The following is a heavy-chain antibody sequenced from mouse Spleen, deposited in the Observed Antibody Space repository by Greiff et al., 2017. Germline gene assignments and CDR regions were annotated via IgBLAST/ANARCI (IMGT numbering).Heavy chain of an antibody. CDR2: IYPRSGNT. Sequence: QVQLQQSGAELARPGASVKLSCKASGYTFTSYGISWVKQRTGQGLEWIGEIYPRSGNTYYNEKFKGKATLTADKSSSTAYMELRSLTSEDSAVYFCARGHYYDGSYAWFAYWGQGTLVTVSA. CDR3: ARGHYYDGSYAWFAY. CDR1: GYTFTSYG. J-gene: IGHJ3*01. D-gene: IGHD1-1*01. V-gene: IGHV1-81*01.